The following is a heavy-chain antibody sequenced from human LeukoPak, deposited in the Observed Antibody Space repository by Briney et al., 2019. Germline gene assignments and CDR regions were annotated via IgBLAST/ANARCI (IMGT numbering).Heavy chain of an antibody. CDR3: AKGSSGWSRNYLDY. J-gene: IGHJ4*02. V-gene: IGHV3-48*04. D-gene: IGHD6-19*01. CDR1: GFTFSNAW. CDR2: ISSSGSAI. Sequence: RSGGSLRLSCAASGFTFSNAWMSWVRQAPGKGLEWVSYISSSGSAIYYADSVRGRFTISRDNAKNSLYLQMNSLRAEDTAIYYCAKGSSGWSRNYLDYWGQGTLVTVSS.